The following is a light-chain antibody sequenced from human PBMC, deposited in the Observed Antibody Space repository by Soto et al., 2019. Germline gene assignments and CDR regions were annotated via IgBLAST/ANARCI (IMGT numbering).Light chain of an antibody. CDR2: TNS. Sequence: QAVVTQPPSVSGAPGQGVTISCAGTSSNIGAGYDVHWYQQVPGTAPKLLIYTNSNRPSGVPDRFSGSKSSTSASLAITGLQAADEADYYCQSYDSSLSALVFGGGTKVTVL. V-gene: IGLV1-40*01. CDR3: QSYDSSLSALV. J-gene: IGLJ3*02. CDR1: SSNIGAGYD.